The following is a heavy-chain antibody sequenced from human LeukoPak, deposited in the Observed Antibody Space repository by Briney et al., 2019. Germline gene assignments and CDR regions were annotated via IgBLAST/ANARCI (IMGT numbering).Heavy chain of an antibody. CDR2: ISGSGGST. D-gene: IGHD3-22*01. V-gene: IGHV3-23*01. J-gene: IGHJ4*02. CDR3: AKVGDYYDSSGYYRSQARNGFDY. CDR1: GFTFSSYA. Sequence: PGGSLRLSCAASGFTFSSYAMSWVRQAPGKGLEWVSAISGSGGSTYYADSVKGRFTISRDNSKNTLYLQMNGLRAEDTAVYYCAKVGDYYDSSGYYRSQARNGFDYWGQGTLVTVSS.